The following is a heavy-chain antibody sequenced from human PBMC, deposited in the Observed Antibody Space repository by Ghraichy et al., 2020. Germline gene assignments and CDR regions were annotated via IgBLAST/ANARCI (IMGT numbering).Heavy chain of an antibody. J-gene: IGHJ4*02. Sequence: GGSLRLSCAAYGFTFSSYGMSWVRQAPGKGLEWVSGISGSGAYTYYADSVKGRFTISRDNSKNTLYLQMNSLRVEDTAVYYCGKDRSGDSSDPHDDWGQGTLITGSS. CDR2: ISGSGAYT. V-gene: IGHV3-23*01. D-gene: IGHD7-27*01. CDR1: GFTFSSYG. CDR3: GKDRSGDSSDPHDD.